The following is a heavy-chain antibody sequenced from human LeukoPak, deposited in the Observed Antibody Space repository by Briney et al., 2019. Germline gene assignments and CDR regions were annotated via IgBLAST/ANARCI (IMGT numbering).Heavy chain of an antibody. CDR1: GFSFGIYG. J-gene: IGHJ4*02. CDR3: ARDAGSGYFDY. D-gene: IGHD6-19*01. V-gene: IGHV3-48*02. Sequence: GGSLRLSCAASGFSFGIYGMNWVRQAPGKGLEWVSYISASSSTIYYADSVKGRFTTSRDNAKNSLYLQVNGLRDEDTAVYYCARDAGSGYFDYWGQGTLVTVSS. CDR2: ISASSSTI.